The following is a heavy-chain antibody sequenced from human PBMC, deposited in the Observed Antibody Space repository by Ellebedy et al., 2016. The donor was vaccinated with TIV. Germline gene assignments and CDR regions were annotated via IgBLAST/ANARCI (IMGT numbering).Heavy chain of an antibody. CDR2: INIDGSTT. CDR3: ARRNPSGYDPFFDY. J-gene: IGHJ4*02. CDR1: GFTFSSYW. Sequence: HTGGSLRLSCAASGFTFSSYWMYWVRQAPGKGLVWVSHINIDGSTTTYADFVKGRFTISRDNAKNTLYLQMNSLRPDDTAVYYCARRNPSGYDPFFDYWGQGTLVTVSS. V-gene: IGHV3-74*01. D-gene: IGHD5-12*01.